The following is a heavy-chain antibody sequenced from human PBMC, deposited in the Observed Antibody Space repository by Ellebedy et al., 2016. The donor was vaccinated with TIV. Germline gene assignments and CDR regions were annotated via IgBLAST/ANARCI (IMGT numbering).Heavy chain of an antibody. CDR3: ARGGASSKYFDY. CDR2: IYYSGTT. Sequence: MPGGSLRLSCTVSSGSITGSYWSWIRQPPGKGLEWIGFIYYSGTTNYNPSLKSRVAISVDTSKNQFSLKLSSVTDADTAVYYCARGGASSKYFDYWGQGTLVTVSS. V-gene: IGHV4-59*01. J-gene: IGHJ4*02. CDR1: SGSITGSY.